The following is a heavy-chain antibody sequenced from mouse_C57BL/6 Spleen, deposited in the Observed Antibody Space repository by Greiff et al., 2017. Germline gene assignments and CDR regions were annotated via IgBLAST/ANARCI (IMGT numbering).Heavy chain of an antibody. CDR2: ISSGGDYI. D-gene: IGHD1-1*01. CDR1: GFTFSSYA. V-gene: IGHV5-9-1*02. Sequence: EVQVVESGEGLVKPGGSLKLSCAASGFTFSSYAMSWVRQTPEKRLEWVAYISSGGDYIYYADTVKGRFTISRDNARNTLYLQMSSLKSEDTAMYYCTRENYYSSEGNWYFDVWGTGTTVTVSS. J-gene: IGHJ1*03. CDR3: TRENYYSSEGNWYFDV.